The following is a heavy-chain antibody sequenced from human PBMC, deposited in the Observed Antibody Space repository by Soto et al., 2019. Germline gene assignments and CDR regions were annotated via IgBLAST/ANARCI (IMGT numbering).Heavy chain of an antibody. Sequence: GSLGLFCSASGFNFKSYRVHRVRQAPGKGLESVADISSDGSTRYYAASVKGRFTISRDNSKNTLYLQMNSLRPEDTAVYYCAKGSSSVYCDDYGLDVWGQG. J-gene: IGHJ6*02. CDR1: GFNFKSYR. V-gene: IGHV3-30*18. D-gene: IGHD6-6*01. CDR2: ISSDGSTR. CDR3: AKGSSSVYCDDYGLDV.